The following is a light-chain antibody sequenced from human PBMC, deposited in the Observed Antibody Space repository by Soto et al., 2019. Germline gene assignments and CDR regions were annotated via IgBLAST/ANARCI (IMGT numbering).Light chain of an antibody. CDR2: KGT. Sequence: QSVLAQPASVSGSPGQSITISCTRTSXDVGAYNSVSWYQQLPHKAPQVILYKGTQRPSGVSSRFSGSTSGNAASLTISGLQADDEADYFCCSSAPESTYVFGTGTKVTVL. CDR3: CSSAPESTYV. CDR1: SXDVGAYNS. V-gene: IGLV2-23*01. J-gene: IGLJ1*01.